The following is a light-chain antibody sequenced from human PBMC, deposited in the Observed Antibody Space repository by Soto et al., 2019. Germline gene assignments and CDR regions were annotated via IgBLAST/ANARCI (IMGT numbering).Light chain of an antibody. V-gene: IGLV2-11*01. J-gene: IGLJ1*01. Sequence: SVLTQPRSVSGSPGQSVTISCTGTSSDVGGFNYVSWYHQHPGTAPKLMIYDVSKRPSGVPDRFSGSKSGNTASLTISGLQAEDEADYYCCSYAGSYSYVFGTGTKVTVL. CDR1: SSDVGGFNY. CDR3: CSYAGSYSYV. CDR2: DVS.